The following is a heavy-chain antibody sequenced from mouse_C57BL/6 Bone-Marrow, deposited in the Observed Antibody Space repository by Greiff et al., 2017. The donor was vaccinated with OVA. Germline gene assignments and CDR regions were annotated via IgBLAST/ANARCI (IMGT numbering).Heavy chain of an antibody. Sequence: VQLQQPGAELVKPGASVKLSCKASGYTFTSYWMQWVKQRPGQGLEWIGEIDPSDSYTNYNQKFKGKATLTVDTSSSTAYMQLSSLTSEDSAVYYCARSGYGSSDDYFDYWGQGTTLTVSS. J-gene: IGHJ2*01. D-gene: IGHD1-1*01. CDR3: ARSGYGSSDDYFDY. CDR2: IDPSDSYT. CDR1: GYTFTSYW. V-gene: IGHV1-50*01.